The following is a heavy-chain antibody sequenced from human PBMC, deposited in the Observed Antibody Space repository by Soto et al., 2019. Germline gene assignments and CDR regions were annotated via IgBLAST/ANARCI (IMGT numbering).Heavy chain of an antibody. CDR3: ARKDSSSAFDY. Sequence: GESLKISCKGSGYSFATYWIGWVRQMPGKGLEWMGIIYPGDSDTRYSLSFQGQVTISADKYISTAYLQWSSLKASDTAMYYCARKDSSSAFDYWGQGTLVTVSS. CDR2: IYPGDSDT. CDR1: GYSFATYW. D-gene: IGHD3-22*01. J-gene: IGHJ4*02. V-gene: IGHV5-51*01.